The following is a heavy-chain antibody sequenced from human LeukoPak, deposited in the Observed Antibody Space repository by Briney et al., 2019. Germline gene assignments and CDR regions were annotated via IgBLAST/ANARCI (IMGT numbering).Heavy chain of an antibody. CDR2: IYYSGSN. J-gene: IGHJ4*02. CDR1: GGSISSYY. Sequence: SETLSLTCTVSGGSISSYYWSWIRQPPGKGLEWIGYIYYSGSNNYNPSLKSRVTISVDTSKNQFSLKLSSVTAADTAVYYCARVFRGRLDYWGPGTLVTVSS. D-gene: IGHD2-15*01. CDR3: ARVFRGRLDY. V-gene: IGHV4-59*08.